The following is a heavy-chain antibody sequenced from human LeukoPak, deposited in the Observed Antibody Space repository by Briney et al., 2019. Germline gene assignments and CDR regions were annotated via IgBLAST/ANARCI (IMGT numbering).Heavy chain of an antibody. CDR2: IYYSGST. CDR3: AKVLGYSYGYYFDY. V-gene: IGHV4-59*01. J-gene: IGHJ4*02. Sequence: SETLSLTCTVSGGSISSYYWSWIRQFPGKGLEWIGYIYYSGSTNYNPSLKSRVTISVDTSKNQFSLKLSSVTAADTAVYYCAKVLGYSYGYYFDYWGQGTLVTVSS. CDR1: GGSISSYY. D-gene: IGHD5-18*01.